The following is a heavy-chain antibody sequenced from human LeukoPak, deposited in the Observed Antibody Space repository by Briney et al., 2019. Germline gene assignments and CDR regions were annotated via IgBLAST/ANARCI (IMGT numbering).Heavy chain of an antibody. J-gene: IGHJ3*02. Sequence: PSETLSLTCSVSGGSIRSYYWNWIRQPAGKGLEWIGRIYISGSTNYNPSLRSRVTMSVDTSKNQFSLKLSSVTAADTAVYYCARYKSRTYGSADAFDIWGQGTMVTVSS. CDR2: IYISGST. D-gene: IGHD3-10*01. CDR1: GGSIRSYY. CDR3: ARYKSRTYGSADAFDI. V-gene: IGHV4-4*07.